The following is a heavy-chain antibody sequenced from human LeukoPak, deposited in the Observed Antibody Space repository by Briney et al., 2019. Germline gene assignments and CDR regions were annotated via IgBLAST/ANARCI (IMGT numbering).Heavy chain of an antibody. CDR1: GGSISNYF. Sequence: SETLSLTCTVSGGSISNYFWSWVRQPAGKGLEWIGRIYSTGRSDYNPSLKSRITMSVDTSKNQFSLKLSSVTAADTAVYYCARDGPRSGYDLGLFDNLGQGTLVTASS. CDR2: IYSTGRS. D-gene: IGHD5-12*01. J-gene: IGHJ4*02. CDR3: ARDGPRSGYDLGLFDN. V-gene: IGHV4-4*07.